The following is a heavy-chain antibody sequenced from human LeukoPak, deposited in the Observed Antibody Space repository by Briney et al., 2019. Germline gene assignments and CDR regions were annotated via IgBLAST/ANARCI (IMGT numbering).Heavy chain of an antibody. V-gene: IGHV3-74*01. J-gene: IGHJ4*02. D-gene: IGHD3-9*01. Sequence: PGGSLRLSCAASGFTLSDYWRPWGRQVPGEGPVWVSRINGDGRSTTYADSVKGRFTISRDNAKNTILLQMTSLRDEDTAVYYCTRGGLTGQMAAFDYWGQGALVTVSS. CDR2: INGDGRST. CDR3: TRGGLTGQMAAFDY. CDR1: GFTLSDYW.